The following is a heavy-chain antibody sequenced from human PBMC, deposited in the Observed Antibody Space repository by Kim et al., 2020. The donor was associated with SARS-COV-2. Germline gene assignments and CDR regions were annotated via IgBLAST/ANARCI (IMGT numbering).Heavy chain of an antibody. Sequence: SETLSLTCTVSGGSVSSGSYYWSWIRQPPGKGLEWIGYIYYSGSTNYNPSLKSRVTISVDTSKNQFSLKLSSVTAADTAVYYCARDDYGGHTDYWGQGTLVTVSS. CDR2: IYYSGST. J-gene: IGHJ4*02. CDR1: GGSVSSGSYY. D-gene: IGHD4-17*01. V-gene: IGHV4-61*01. CDR3: ARDDYGGHTDY.